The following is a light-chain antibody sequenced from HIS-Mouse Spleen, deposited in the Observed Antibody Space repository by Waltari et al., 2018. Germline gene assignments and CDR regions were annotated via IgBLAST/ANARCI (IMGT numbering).Light chain of an antibody. Sequence: QSALTQPASVSGSPGQSITISCTGTSSDVGGYNYVPWYQQHPGKAPKPMIYDVSNRPSGVSNRFSGSKSGNTASLTISGLQAEDEADYYCSSYTSSSTWVFGGGTKLTVL. CDR3: SSYTSSSTWV. CDR1: SSDVGGYNY. CDR2: DVS. V-gene: IGLV2-14*03. J-gene: IGLJ3*02.